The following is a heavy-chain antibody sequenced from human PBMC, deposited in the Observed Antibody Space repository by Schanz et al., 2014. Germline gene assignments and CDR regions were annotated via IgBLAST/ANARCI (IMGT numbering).Heavy chain of an antibody. CDR1: EFSFSSYA. J-gene: IGHJ3*01. V-gene: IGHV3-30-3*01. CDR3: ARDLVAYHDFWSGQETGDRAFDL. Sequence: VQLVESGGGLVQPGRSLRLSCVASEFSFSSYAVDWIRQAPGQGLEWVSFISYDGSLKSYLDSVKGRFTISRDNSKNTLFLEMNSLRVEDTAVYYCARDLVAYHDFWSGQETGDRAFDLWGQGTMVTVSP. CDR2: ISYDGSLK. D-gene: IGHD3-3*01.